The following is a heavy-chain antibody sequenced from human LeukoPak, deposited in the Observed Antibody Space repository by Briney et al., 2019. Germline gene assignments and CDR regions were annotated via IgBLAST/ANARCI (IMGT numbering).Heavy chain of an antibody. Sequence: GESLKISCKCSGYSFTSYWIGWVRQMPGKGLEWMGIIYPGDSDTRYSPSFQGQVTISADKSIRTAYLQWSSLRASDTAMYYCARQDTAMVTPFDYWGQGTLVTVSS. CDR2: IYPGDSDT. J-gene: IGHJ4*02. V-gene: IGHV5-51*01. D-gene: IGHD5-18*01. CDR3: ARQDTAMVTPFDY. CDR1: GYSFTSYW.